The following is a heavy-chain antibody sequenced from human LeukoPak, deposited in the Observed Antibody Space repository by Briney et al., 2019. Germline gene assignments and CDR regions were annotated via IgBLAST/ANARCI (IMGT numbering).Heavy chain of an antibody. D-gene: IGHD3-10*01. CDR1: GYTFTGYY. V-gene: IGHV1-2*02. CDR3: ASWLRGVIGAFDI. Sequence: ASVKVSCKASGYTFTGYYMQWVRQAPGQGLEWMGWINPNSGGTNYAQKFQGRVTMTRDTSISTAYMELSRLRSDDTAVYYCASWLRGVIGAFDIWGQGTMVTVSS. CDR2: INPNSGGT. J-gene: IGHJ3*02.